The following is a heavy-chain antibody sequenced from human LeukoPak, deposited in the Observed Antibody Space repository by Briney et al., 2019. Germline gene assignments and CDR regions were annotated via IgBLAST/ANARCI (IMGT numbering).Heavy chain of an antibody. V-gene: IGHV3-7*01. CDR1: GFTFSNYW. J-gene: IGHJ6*03. CDR3: ARERIGYCSRTICYLERYYYYMDV. D-gene: IGHD2-2*01. Sequence: GGSLRLSWVASGFTFSNYWMSWVRQAPGKGLEWVANIQQDGSEKYYVDSVKGRFTISRDNAKNSLYLQMNSLRAEDTAVYYCARERIGYCSRTICYLERYYYYMDVWGKGTTVTVSS. CDR2: IQQDGSEK.